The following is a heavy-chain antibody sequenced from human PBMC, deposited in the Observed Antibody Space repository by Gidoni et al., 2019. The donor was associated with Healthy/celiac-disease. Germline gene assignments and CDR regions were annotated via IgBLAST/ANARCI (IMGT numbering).Heavy chain of an antibody. CDR1: GGSISSSSYY. CDR2: IYYSGST. Sequence: QLQLQESGPGLVKPSETPSLTCTVSGGSISSSSYYWGWIRQPPGKGLEWIGSIYYSGSTYYNPSLKSRVTISVDTSKNQFSLKLSSVTAADTAVYYCARFTVTTLVGYWGQGTLVTVSS. D-gene: IGHD4-17*01. V-gene: IGHV4-39*01. J-gene: IGHJ4*02. CDR3: ARFTVTTLVGY.